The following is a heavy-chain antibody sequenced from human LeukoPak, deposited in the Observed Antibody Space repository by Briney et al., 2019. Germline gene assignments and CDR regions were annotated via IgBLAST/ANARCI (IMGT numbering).Heavy chain of an antibody. Sequence: GGSLRLSCAASGFTFSSYWMSWVRQAPGKGLEWVANIKQDGSEKYYVDSVKGRFTISRDDAKNSLYLQMNSLRAEDTAVYYCARTVYDILTGFGYWGQGTLVTVSS. CDR1: GFTFSSYW. D-gene: IGHD3-9*01. V-gene: IGHV3-7*01. CDR3: ARTVYDILTGFGY. CDR2: IKQDGSEK. J-gene: IGHJ4*02.